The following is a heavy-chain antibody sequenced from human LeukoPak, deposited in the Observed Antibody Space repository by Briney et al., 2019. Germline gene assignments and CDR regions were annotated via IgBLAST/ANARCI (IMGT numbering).Heavy chain of an antibody. V-gene: IGHV4-39*01. Sequence: SETLSLTCTVSGGSISSSSYYWGWIRQPPGKGLEWIGSIYYSGSTYYNPSLESRVTISVDTSKNQFSLKLSSVTAADTAVYYCARLSTTAPMGPNWYFDLWGRGTLVTVSS. CDR1: GGSISSSSYY. CDR3: ARLSTTAPMGPNWYFDL. CDR2: IYYSGST. J-gene: IGHJ2*01. D-gene: IGHD4-17*01.